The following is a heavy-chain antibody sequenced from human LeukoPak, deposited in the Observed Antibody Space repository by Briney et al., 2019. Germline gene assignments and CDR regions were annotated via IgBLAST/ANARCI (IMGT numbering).Heavy chain of an antibody. CDR3: ARDPFSYYGSGSYYGYYFDY. D-gene: IGHD3-10*01. J-gene: IGHJ4*02. CDR2: IYGEGNT. V-gene: IGHV3-66*01. Sequence: GGSLRLSCAASGFTVSNNYMSWVRQAPWKGLEWVSVIYGEGNTYYADSVKGRFTISRDNSKNTVYLQMSSLRAEDTAVYYCARDPFSYYGSGSYYGYYFDYWGQGTLVTVSS. CDR1: GFTVSNNY.